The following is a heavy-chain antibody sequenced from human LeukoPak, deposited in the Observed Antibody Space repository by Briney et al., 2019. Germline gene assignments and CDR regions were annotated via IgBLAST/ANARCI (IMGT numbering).Heavy chain of an antibody. CDR1: GGSISSYY. J-gene: IGHJ5*02. V-gene: IGHV4-59*08. D-gene: IGHD3-10*01. Sequence: SETLSLTCTVSGGSISSYYWSWIRQPPGKGLEWIGYIYYSGSTNYNPSLKSRVTISVDTSKNQFSLKLSSVTAADTAVYYCARQLHYGSGSYYLPWFDPWGRGTLVTVSS. CDR3: ARQLHYGSGSYYLPWFDP. CDR2: IYYSGST.